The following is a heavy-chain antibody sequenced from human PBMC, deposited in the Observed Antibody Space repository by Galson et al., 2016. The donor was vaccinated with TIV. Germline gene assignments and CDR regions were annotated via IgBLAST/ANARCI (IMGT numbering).Heavy chain of an antibody. D-gene: IGHD3-10*01. CDR1: GGSFRTYA. CDR2: IIAIFGTA. CDR3: ARLPSYYGSGNHWFDP. J-gene: IGHJ5*02. V-gene: IGHV1-69*13. Sequence: SVKVSCKASGGSFRTYAITWVRQAPGHGLEWMGRIIAIFGTADYAQKFQGRVTITADESTNTAYMELSSLGSEDTAVYYCARLPSYYGSGNHWFDPWGQGTLVTVSS.